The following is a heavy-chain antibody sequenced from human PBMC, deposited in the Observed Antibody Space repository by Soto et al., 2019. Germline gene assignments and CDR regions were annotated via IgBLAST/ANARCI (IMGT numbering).Heavy chain of an antibody. CDR3: ARVAAYPGYCSSTSCYIYYYYYMDV. D-gene: IGHD2-2*01. V-gene: IGHV4-59*01. J-gene: IGHJ6*03. CDR1: GGSISSYY. CDR2: IYYSGST. Sequence: PSETLSLTCTVSGGSISSYYWSWIRQPPGKGLEWIGYIYYSGSTNYNPSLKSRFTISVDTSKNQFSLKLSSVTAADTAVYYCARVAAYPGYCSSTSCYIYYYYYMDVWGKGTTVTVSS.